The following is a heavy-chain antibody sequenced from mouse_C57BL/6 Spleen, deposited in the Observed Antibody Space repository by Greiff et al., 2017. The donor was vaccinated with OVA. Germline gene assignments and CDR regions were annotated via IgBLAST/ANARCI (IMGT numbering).Heavy chain of an antibody. V-gene: IGHV5-6*01. Sequence: EVHLVESGGDLVKPGGSLKLSCAASGFTFSSYGMSWVRQTPDKRLEWVATISSGGSYTYYPDSVKGRFTISRDNAKNTLYLQMSSLKSEDTAMYYCARLITSYFDYWGQGTTLTVSS. CDR2: ISSGGSYT. J-gene: IGHJ2*01. CDR1: GFTFSSYG. CDR3: ARLITSYFDY. D-gene: IGHD1-1*01.